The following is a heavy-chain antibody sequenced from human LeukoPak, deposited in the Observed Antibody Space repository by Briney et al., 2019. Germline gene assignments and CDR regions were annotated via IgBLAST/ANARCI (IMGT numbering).Heavy chain of an antibody. D-gene: IGHD4-11*01. J-gene: IGHJ4*02. CDR3: AKARRGTTVTDYFDY. V-gene: IGHV3-9*01. Sequence: GGSLRLSCAASGFTFDDYAMHWVRQAPGKGLEWVSGISWNSGSIGYADSVKGRFTISRDNAKNSPYLQMNSLRAEDTALYYCAKARRGTTVTDYFDYWGQGTLVTVSS. CDR2: ISWNSGSI. CDR1: GFTFDDYA.